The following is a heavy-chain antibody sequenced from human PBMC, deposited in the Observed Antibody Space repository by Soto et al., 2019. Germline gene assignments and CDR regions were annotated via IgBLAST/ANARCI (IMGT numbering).Heavy chain of an antibody. D-gene: IGHD2-15*01. Sequence: QVYLVQSGGGVVQPGRSLRLSCAASGFTFRNYGMHWVRQAPGRGLEWVAVIWFDGSEIYYADSVKGRFTISRDNSNSALFIQMDYLRAEDTAMYYCARYTSGHSDYWGQGTPVTVSS. V-gene: IGHV3-33*01. CDR1: GFTFRNYG. CDR3: ARYTSGHSDY. CDR2: IWFDGSEI. J-gene: IGHJ4*02.